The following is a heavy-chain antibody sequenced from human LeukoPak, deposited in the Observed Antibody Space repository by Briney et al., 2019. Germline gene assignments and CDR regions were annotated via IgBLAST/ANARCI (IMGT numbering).Heavy chain of an antibody. Sequence: ASVKVSCKASGYTFTGYYIHWVRQAPGQGLEWMGWINPNSGGTNYAQKFQGRVTMTRDTSISTAYMELSRLRSDDTAVYYCARDGYYYDSSGYYYGPNYWGQGTLVTVSS. CDR2: INPNSGGT. CDR3: ARDGYYYDSSGYYYGPNY. D-gene: IGHD3-22*01. J-gene: IGHJ4*02. CDR1: GYTFTGYY. V-gene: IGHV1-2*02.